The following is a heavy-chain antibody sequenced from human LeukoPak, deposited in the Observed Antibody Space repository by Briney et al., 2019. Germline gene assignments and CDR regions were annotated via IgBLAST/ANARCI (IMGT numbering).Heavy chain of an antibody. CDR2: IYYSGST. CDR1: GGSISSSSYY. CDR3: ARHRYYYYYMDV. V-gene: IGHV4-39*01. J-gene: IGHJ6*03. Sequence: SETLSLTCTVSGGSISSSSYYWGWIRQPPGKGLEWIGSIYYSGSTYYNPSLKSRVTISVDTSKNQFSPKLSSVTAADTAVYYCARHRYYYYYMDVWGKGTTVTVSS.